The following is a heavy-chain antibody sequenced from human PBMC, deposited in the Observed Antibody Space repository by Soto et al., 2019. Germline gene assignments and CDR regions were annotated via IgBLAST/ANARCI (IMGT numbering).Heavy chain of an antibody. Sequence: PGGSLRLSCAAAGFTFSSYAMSWFRQAPGKGLEWVSAISGSGGSTYYADSVKGRSTIARDNSQNTLYLQMSRLRDEDTAVYYCASGLHVGAWFLYDHDAFDIWRHGRMVT. V-gene: IGHV3-23*01. CDR2: ISGSGGST. D-gene: IGHD3-3*01. CDR1: GFTFSSYA. CDR3: ASGLHVGAWFLYDHDAFDI. J-gene: IGHJ3*02.